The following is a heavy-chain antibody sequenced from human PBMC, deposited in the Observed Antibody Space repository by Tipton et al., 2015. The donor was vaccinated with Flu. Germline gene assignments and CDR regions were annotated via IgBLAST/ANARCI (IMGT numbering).Heavy chain of an antibody. Sequence: QLVQSGAEVKKPGASVKVSCKTSGYTFSDYFIHWVRQAPGQGFEWMGWINPNSDGTNYAQNFQGRVTMTRDTSINTVHMELSRLTSDDTAVYYCARDPNFPDTTWFDSWGQGILVTVSS. CDR1: GYTFSDYF. D-gene: IGHD1-14*01. CDR2: INPNSDGT. CDR3: ARDPNFPDTTWFDS. V-gene: IGHV1-2*02. J-gene: IGHJ5*01.